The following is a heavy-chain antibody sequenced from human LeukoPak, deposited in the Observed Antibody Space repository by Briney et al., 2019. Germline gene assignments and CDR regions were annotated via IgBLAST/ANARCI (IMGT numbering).Heavy chain of an antibody. D-gene: IGHD2-8*01. Sequence: ASVKVSCKASGYTFTSYGISWVRQAPGQGLEWMGWISAYNGSTNYAQKLQGRVTMTTDTSTSTAYMELRSLRSDDTAVYYCARDWAVLMVYAGRQRLVIEGDYWGQGTLVTVSS. J-gene: IGHJ4*02. CDR1: GYTFTSYG. CDR2: ISAYNGST. V-gene: IGHV1-18*01. CDR3: ARDWAVLMVYAGRQRLVIEGDY.